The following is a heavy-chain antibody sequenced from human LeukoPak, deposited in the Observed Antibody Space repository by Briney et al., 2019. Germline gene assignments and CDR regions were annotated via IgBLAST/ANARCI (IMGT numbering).Heavy chain of an antibody. Sequence: GGSLRLSCAASGFTVSSNYMSWVRQAPGKGLEWVSVIYSGGSTYYADSVKGRFTISRDNSKNTLYLQMNSLRAEDTAVYYCARDLPNYDSSAPDAFDIWGQGTMVTASS. CDR2: IYSGGST. CDR1: GFTVSSNY. D-gene: IGHD3-22*01. CDR3: ARDLPNYDSSAPDAFDI. V-gene: IGHV3-66*02. J-gene: IGHJ3*02.